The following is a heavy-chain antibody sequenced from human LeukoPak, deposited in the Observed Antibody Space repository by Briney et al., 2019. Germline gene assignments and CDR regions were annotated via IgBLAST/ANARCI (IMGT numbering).Heavy chain of an antibody. CDR3: ARVLTMIVVVIGY. CDR2: ISYDGSNK. J-gene: IGHJ4*02. V-gene: IGHV3-30-3*01. CDR1: GFTFSSYA. Sequence: GRSLRLSCAASGFTFSSYAMHWVRQAPGKGLEWVAVISYDGSNKYYADSVKGRFTISRDNSKNTLYLQMSSLRAEDTAVYYCARVLTMIVVVIGYWGQGTLVTVSS. D-gene: IGHD3-22*01.